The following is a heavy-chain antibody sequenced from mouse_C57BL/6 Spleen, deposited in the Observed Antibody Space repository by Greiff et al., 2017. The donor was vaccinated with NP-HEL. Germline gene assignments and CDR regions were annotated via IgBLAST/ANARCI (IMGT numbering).Heavy chain of an antibody. CDR3: ARETTVHYFDY. J-gene: IGHJ2*01. CDR2: ISSGSSTI. Sequence: EVKVVESGGGLVKPGGSLKLSCAASGFTFSDYGMHWVRQAPEKGLEWVAYISSGSSTIYYADTVKGRFTISRDNAKNTLFLQMTSLRSEDTAMYYCARETTVHYFDYWGQGTTLTVSS. D-gene: IGHD1-1*01. V-gene: IGHV5-17*01. CDR1: GFTFSDYG.